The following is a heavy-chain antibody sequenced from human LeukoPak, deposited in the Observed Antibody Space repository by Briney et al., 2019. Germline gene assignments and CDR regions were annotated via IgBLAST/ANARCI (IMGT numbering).Heavy chain of an antibody. V-gene: IGHV4-39*07. J-gene: IGHJ3*02. Sequence: SETLSLTCTVSDGSISSSSYYWGWIRQPPGKGLEWIGSIYYSGSTYYNPSLESRVTISVDTSKNQFSLKLSSVTAADTAVYYCTYSSGWYGAFDIWGQGTMVTVSS. CDR2: IYYSGST. CDR3: TYSSGWYGAFDI. CDR1: DGSISSSSYY. D-gene: IGHD6-19*01.